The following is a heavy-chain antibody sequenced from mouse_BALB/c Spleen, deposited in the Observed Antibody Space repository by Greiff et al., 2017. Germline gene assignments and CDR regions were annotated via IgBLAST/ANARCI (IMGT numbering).Heavy chain of an antibody. J-gene: IGHJ3*01. CDR2: ISSGGGST. CDR3: ARHGGSQISTFAY. V-gene: IGHV5-12-2*01. D-gene: IGHD2-1*01. Sequence: EVQGVESGGGLVQPGGSLKLSCAASGFTFSSYTMSWVRQTPEKRLEWVAYISSGGGSTYYPDTVKGRFTISRDNAKNTLYLQMSSLKSEDTAMYYCARHGGSQISTFAYWGQGTLVTVSA. CDR1: GFTFSSYT.